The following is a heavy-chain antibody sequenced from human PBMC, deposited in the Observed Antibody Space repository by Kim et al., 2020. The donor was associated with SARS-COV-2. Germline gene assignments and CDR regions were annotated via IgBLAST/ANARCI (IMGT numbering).Heavy chain of an antibody. D-gene: IGHD1-26*01. CDR2: IGAYNGHA. CDR1: GYTFTNSG. CDR3: VRVPITGGATFDY. V-gene: IGHV1-18*01. J-gene: IGHJ4*02. Sequence: ASVKVSCKASGYTFTNSGISWVRQAPGQGLEWMGWIGAYNGHAKYAQKLHGRVTMTTDTSTSTAYMELRSLRSDDTAVYYCVRVPITGGATFDYWGQGTLVTVSS.